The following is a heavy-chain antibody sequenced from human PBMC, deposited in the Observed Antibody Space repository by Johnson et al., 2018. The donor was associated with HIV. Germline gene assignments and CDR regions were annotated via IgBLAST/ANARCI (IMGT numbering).Heavy chain of an antibody. Sequence: VQLVESGGGVVQPGRSLRLSCAASGFTFSSYAMHWVRQAPGKGLEWVAVISYDGSNKYYADSVKGRFTISRDNSKNTLYLQMNSLRAEDMAVYYCARASLGAAPGILSAFDIWGQGTVVTVSS. J-gene: IGHJ3*02. CDR3: ARASLGAAPGILSAFDI. D-gene: IGHD6-13*01. CDR2: ISYDGSNK. V-gene: IGHV3-30-3*01. CDR1: GFTFSSYA.